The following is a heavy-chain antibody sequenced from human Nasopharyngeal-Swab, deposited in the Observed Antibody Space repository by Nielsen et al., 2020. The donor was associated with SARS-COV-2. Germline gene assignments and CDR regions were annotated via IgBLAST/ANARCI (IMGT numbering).Heavy chain of an antibody. V-gene: IGHV3-21*01. Sequence: GESLKISCAASGFTFNNYNFNWVRQEPGKGLEWVSSVSSSSSYIYYADSVKGRFTISRDNAKNSLYLQMNILRAEDTAVYYCARDGLDYDFWSAYFMDVWGQGTTVTVSS. CDR1: GFTFNNYN. CDR2: VSSSSSYI. CDR3: ARDGLDYDFWSAYFMDV. J-gene: IGHJ6*02. D-gene: IGHD3-3*01.